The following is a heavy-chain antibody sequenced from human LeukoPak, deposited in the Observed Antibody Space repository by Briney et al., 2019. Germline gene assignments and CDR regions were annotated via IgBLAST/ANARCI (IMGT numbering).Heavy chain of an antibody. CDR2: INPNSGGT. Sequence: ASVKVSCKASGYTFTGYYMHWVRQGPGQGLELMGWINPNSGGTNYAQKFQGRVAMTRDTSISTAYMELSRLRSDDTAVYYCARGLVPPGWNYGYWGQGTLVTVSS. D-gene: IGHD1-7*01. V-gene: IGHV1-2*02. CDR1: GYTFTGYY. CDR3: ARGLVPPGWNYGY. J-gene: IGHJ4*02.